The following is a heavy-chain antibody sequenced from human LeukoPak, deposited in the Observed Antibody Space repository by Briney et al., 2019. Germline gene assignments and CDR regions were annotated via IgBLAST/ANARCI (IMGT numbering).Heavy chain of an antibody. J-gene: IGHJ4*02. CDR1: GGSISSGDYY. CDR3: AREKIGVAALDY. V-gene: IGHV4-30-4*08. CDR2: IYYSGST. D-gene: IGHD3-3*01. Sequence: SETLSLTCTVSGGSISSGDYYWSWIRQPPGKGLESIGYIYYSGSTYYNPSLKSRVTISVDTSKNQFSLKLSSVTAADTAVYYCAREKIGVAALDYWGQGTLVTVSS.